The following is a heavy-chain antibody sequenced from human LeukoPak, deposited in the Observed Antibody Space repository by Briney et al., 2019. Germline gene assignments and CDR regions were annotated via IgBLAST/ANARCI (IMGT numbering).Heavy chain of an antibody. J-gene: IGHJ4*02. Sequence: SVKVSCKASGGTFSSYAISWVRQAPGQGLEWMGGVIPIFGTANYAQKFQGRVTITADESTSTAYMELSSLRSEDTAVYYCARTLYYYDSRGPLGYWGQGTLVTVSS. CDR1: GGTFSSYA. V-gene: IGHV1-69*13. CDR2: VIPIFGTA. CDR3: ARTLYYYDSRGPLGY. D-gene: IGHD3-22*01.